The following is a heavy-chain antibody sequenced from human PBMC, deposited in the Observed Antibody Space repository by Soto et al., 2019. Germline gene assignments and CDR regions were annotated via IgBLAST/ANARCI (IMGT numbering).Heavy chain of an antibody. CDR2: IYSNWNT. CDR1: GGSIGSGGYY. V-gene: IGHV4-31*03. D-gene: IGHD3-9*01. J-gene: IGHJ3*02. CDR3: ARGRLTIKQGFDI. Sequence: SETLSLTCTVSGGSIGSGGYYWNWIRQDPGKGLEWLGYIYSNWNTYYNPSLKSRLVISSDTSQNLFSFSLSSVTAADTGMYFCARGRLTIKQGFDIWGQGTMVTGSS.